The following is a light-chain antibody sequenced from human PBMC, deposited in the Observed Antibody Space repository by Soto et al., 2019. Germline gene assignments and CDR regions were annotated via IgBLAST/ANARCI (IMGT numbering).Light chain of an antibody. V-gene: IGKV1-5*01. CDR2: DAS. CDR1: QSISSW. J-gene: IGKJ1*01. Sequence: DIQMTQSPSTLSASVGDRVTITCRASQSISSWLAWYQQKPGKAPKLLIYDASSLESGVPSRFSGSGSGTEFTLTISILQPDDFATYYCQQYNSYSQWTFGQGTKVEIK. CDR3: QQYNSYSQWT.